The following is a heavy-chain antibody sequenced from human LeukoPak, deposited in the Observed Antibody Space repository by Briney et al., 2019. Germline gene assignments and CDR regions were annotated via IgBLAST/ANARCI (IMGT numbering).Heavy chain of an antibody. CDR1: GFTFSSYA. CDR2: ISSNGGSA. Sequence: GGSLRLSCAASGFTFSSYAMHWVRQAPGKGLEYVSAISSNGGSAYYANSVKGRFTISRDNSKNTLYLQMGSLRAEDMAVYYCARDRSDAFDIWRQGTMVTVSS. J-gene: IGHJ3*02. CDR3: ARDRSDAFDI. V-gene: IGHV3-64*01.